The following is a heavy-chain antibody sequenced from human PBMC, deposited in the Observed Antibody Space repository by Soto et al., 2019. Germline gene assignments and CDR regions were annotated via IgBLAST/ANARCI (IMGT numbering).Heavy chain of an antibody. V-gene: IGHV4-39*07. CDR2: IHVTGYT. CDR3: ARGGALRPNGHVPLAF. J-gene: IGHJ4*02. Sequence: PSETLSLTCTVSGVSISNSSYYWSWIRQAPGKGLEWIGNIHVTGYTAFSPSLKRRVTMSVDTSKNQFSLNVNSVTAADTAVYFCARGGALRPNGHVPLAFWGKGTLVTVSS. D-gene: IGHD1-26*01. CDR1: GVSISNSSYY.